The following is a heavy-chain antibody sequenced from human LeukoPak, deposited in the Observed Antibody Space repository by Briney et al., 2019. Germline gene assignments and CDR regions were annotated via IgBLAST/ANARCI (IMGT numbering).Heavy chain of an antibody. V-gene: IGHV1-8*01. CDR3: ARGGSMISGY. Sequence: RASVKVSCKASGYTFTNFDINWVRQATGQGLEWMGWMNPKTGNTGSAQKLQGRVTITGNTSISTAYMELSSLRSEDTAVYYCARGGSMISGYWGQGTLVTVSS. D-gene: IGHD3-16*01. J-gene: IGHJ4*02. CDR1: GYTFTNFD. CDR2: MNPKTGNT.